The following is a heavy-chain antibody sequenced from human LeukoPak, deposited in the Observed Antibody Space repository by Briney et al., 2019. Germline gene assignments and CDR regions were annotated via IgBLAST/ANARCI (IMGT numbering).Heavy chain of an antibody. Sequence: PSETLSLTCTVSGGSISNYYWNWIRQPPGKGLEWIGNIYYSGNTNYNPSLKSRVTMSVDTSKNQFSLKLSSVTAADTAVYYCARDDYGDYVGYYYYYMDVWGKGTTVTVSS. D-gene: IGHD4-17*01. CDR3: ARDDYGDYVGYYYYYMDV. CDR1: GGSISNYY. CDR2: IYYSGNT. V-gene: IGHV4-59*12. J-gene: IGHJ6*03.